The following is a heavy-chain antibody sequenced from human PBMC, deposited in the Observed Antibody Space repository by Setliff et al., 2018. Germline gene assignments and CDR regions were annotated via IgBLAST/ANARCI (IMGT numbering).Heavy chain of an antibody. CDR3: ARESRFGYSGYDCAFDY. V-gene: IGHV4-39*02. J-gene: IGHJ4*02. Sequence: SETLSLTCTVSGGSISDNNYYWGWTRQSPGKELEWIGGISHSANKYYNPSFRTGVTISVDMPKNQFFLNLDSVTAADTALYYCARESRFGYSGYDCAFDYWGQGMLVTVSS. CDR2: ISHSANK. D-gene: IGHD5-12*01. CDR1: GGSISDNNYY.